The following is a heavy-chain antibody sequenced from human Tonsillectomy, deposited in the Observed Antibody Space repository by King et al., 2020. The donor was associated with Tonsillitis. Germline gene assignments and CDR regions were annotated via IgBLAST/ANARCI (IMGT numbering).Heavy chain of an antibody. CDR2: IYPGDSDT. D-gene: IGHD7-27*01. Sequence: QLVQSGAEVKKPGESLKISCKGSGYSFTSYWIGWVRQMPGKGLEWMGIIYPGDSDTRYSPSFQGQVTISADKSISTAYLQWSSLKASDTAMYYCARHIKPRWGLGGGYYYYMDVWGKGTTVTVSS. CDR1: GYSFTSYW. J-gene: IGHJ6*03. V-gene: IGHV5-51*01. CDR3: ARHIKPRWGLGGGYYYYMDV.